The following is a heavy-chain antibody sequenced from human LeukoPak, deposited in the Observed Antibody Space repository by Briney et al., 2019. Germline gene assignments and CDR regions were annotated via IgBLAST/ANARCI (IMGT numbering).Heavy chain of an antibody. CDR1: GSTFSSYA. CDR2: ISGSGGST. CDR3: AKAPYILPEYHSGSYSYFDY. Sequence: GGSLRLSCAASGSTFSSYAMSWVRQAPGKGLEWVSAISGSGGSTYYADSVKGRFTIPRDNSKNTLYLQMNSLRAEDTAVYYCAKAPYILPEYHSGSYSYFDYWGQGTLVTVSS. J-gene: IGHJ4*02. D-gene: IGHD1-26*01. V-gene: IGHV3-23*01.